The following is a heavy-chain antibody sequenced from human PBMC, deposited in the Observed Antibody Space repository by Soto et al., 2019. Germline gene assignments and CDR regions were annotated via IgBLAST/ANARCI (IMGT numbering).Heavy chain of an antibody. J-gene: IGHJ1*01. CDR1: EFTFSSSW. CDR3: VTGWSEH. CDR2: MNTDGTII. Sequence: LRLSCVVSEFTFSSSWMHWVRQGPGMGLVWVSRMNTDGTIINYADPVKGRFTTSRDNAKNMLYLQMNSLRAEDTALYYCVTGWSEHWGRGTLVTVSS. V-gene: IGHV3-74*01. D-gene: IGHD2-15*01.